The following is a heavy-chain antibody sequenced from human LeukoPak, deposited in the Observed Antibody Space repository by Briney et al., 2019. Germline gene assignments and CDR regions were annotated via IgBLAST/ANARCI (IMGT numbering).Heavy chain of an antibody. D-gene: IGHD6-19*01. J-gene: IGHJ4*02. V-gene: IGHV1-18*01. CDR1: GYRFTSYG. CDR2: MSTYNGNT. CDR3: ARDSVAGSNYFDY. Sequence: ASVKVSCKASGYRFTSYGISWVRQAPGQGLEWMGWMSTYNGNTKYEQTLQGRVTMTTDTSTSTGYMELRSLRSDDTAVYYCARDSVAGSNYFDYWGQGTLVTVSS.